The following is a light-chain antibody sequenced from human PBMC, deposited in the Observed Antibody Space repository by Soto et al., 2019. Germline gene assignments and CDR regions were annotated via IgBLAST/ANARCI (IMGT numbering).Light chain of an antibody. J-gene: IGLJ1*01. CDR1: SSNIGAGYD. CDR3: QSYDSSTSGSDV. Sequence: QSALTQPPSVSGAPGQRVTISCTGSSSNIGAGYDVHWYQQLPGTAPKLLIYGNSNRPSGVPDRFSGSKSGTSASLAITGIKAEDEADYYCQSYDSSTSGSDVFGTGIKVTV. V-gene: IGLV1-40*01. CDR2: GNS.